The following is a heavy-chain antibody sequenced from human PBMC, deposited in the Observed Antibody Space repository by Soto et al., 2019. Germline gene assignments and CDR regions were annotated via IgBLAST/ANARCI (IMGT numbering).Heavy chain of an antibody. CDR3: AKDPLPLGNYYDILTGYNDY. D-gene: IGHD3-9*01. J-gene: IGHJ4*02. CDR1: GFTFSSYA. Sequence: EVQLLESGGGLVQPGGSLRLSCAASGFTFSSYAMSWVRQAPGKGLEWVSAISGSGGSTYYADSVKGRFTISRDNSKNTLYLQMNSLRAEDTAVYYCAKDPLPLGNYYDILTGYNDYWGQGTLVTVSS. CDR2: ISGSGGST. V-gene: IGHV3-23*01.